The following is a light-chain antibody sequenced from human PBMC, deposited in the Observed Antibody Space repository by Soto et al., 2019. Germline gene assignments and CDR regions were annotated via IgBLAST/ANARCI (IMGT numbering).Light chain of an antibody. Sequence: EIVLTQSPATLSLSPGERATLSCRASQTVSSYLHWYQQKPGQAPRLLIYDASNRATGIPARFSGSGSETDFTLTISSLEPEDFAVYYCQHRMNWPITFCQGTRLEIK. CDR1: QTVSSY. J-gene: IGKJ5*01. CDR2: DAS. V-gene: IGKV3-11*01. CDR3: QHRMNWPIT.